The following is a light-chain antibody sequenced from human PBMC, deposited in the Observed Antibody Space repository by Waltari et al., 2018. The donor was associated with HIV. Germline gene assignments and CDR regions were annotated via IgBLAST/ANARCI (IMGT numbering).Light chain of an antibody. Sequence: QSVLSQTPSLSGTPGQRVTISCSGGYSNILSNTVNWHQQFPGTAPRLLIYSNNQRPSGVPDRFSGSKSGTSASLVISELQSQDEADYHCAAWDDSLHGELFGGGTKLTVL. CDR2: SNN. V-gene: IGLV1-44*01. CDR1: YSNILSNT. CDR3: AAWDDSLHGEL. J-gene: IGLJ2*01.